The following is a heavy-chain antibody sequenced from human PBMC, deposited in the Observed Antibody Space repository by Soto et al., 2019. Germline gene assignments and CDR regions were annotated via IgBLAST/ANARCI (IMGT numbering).Heavy chain of an antibody. CDR1: GFTFSSYA. CDR2: ISASGSSP. V-gene: IGHV3-23*01. J-gene: IGHJ2*01. Sequence: DVQLLGSGGDLVQPGGSLRLSCAASGFTFSSYAMTWVRQTPGKGLEWVSGISASGSSPYYADSVKGRFTISRDNSQSTLYLQMHRLRAEDTAVYYCAKPIMRGSRYWYFDLWGRGTLVTVSS. CDR3: AKPIMRGSRYWYFDL. D-gene: IGHD5-12*01.